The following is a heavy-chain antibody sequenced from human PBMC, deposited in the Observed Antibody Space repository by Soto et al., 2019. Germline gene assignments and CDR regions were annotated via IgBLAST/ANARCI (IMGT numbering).Heavy chain of an antibody. CDR2: INPNSGGT. CDR3: ARRKGDYYDSSGYHYYFDY. D-gene: IGHD3-22*01. J-gene: IGHJ4*02. V-gene: IGHV1-2*02. Sequence: ASVKVSCKASGYTFTDYYVHWVRQAPGQGLEWMGWINPNSGGTKSAQKFQGRVTMTRDTSISTAYMELSRLRSDDTAVYYCARRKGDYYDSSGYHYYFDYWGQGALVTVSS. CDR1: GYTFTDYY.